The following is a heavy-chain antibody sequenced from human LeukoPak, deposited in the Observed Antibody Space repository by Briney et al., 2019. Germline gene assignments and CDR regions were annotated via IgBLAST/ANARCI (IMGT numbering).Heavy chain of an antibody. D-gene: IGHD4-23*01. CDR1: GFTFTNDF. J-gene: IGHJ4*02. V-gene: IGHV3-48*04. CDR2: ISSSSGTI. CDR3: ARDSGGGNFDF. Sequence: GGSLRLSCAASGFTFTNDFMTWVRQAPEKGLEWVSYISSSSGTIYYADSVKDRFISSRDNAKNSLFLQMNNLRAEDTAVYYCARDSGGGNFDFWGQGTLVTVSS.